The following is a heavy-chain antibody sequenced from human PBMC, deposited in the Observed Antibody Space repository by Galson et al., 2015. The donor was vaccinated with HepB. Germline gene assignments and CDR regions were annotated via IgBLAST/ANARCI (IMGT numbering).Heavy chain of an antibody. V-gene: IGHV1-8*01. CDR2: MNPNSGNT. Sequence: SVKVSCKASGYTFTSYDINWVRQATGQGLEWMGWMNPNSGNTGYAQKFQGRVTMTRNTSISTAYMELSSLRSEDTAVYYCARDMVVEAIAAAGGMDVWGQETTVTVSS. D-gene: IGHD6-13*01. CDR1: GYTFTSYD. CDR3: ARDMVVEAIAAAGGMDV. J-gene: IGHJ6*02.